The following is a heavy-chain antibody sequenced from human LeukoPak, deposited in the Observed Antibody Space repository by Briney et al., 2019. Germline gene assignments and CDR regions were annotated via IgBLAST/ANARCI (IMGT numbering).Heavy chain of an antibody. CDR1: GFTFSSYS. Sequence: GGSLRLSCAASGFTFSSYSMNWVRQAPGKGLEWVSYISSSSSTIYYADSVKGRFTISRDDAKNSLYLQMNSLRAEDTAIYYCVRERAALYNWLDPWGQGTLVTASS. CDR3: VRERAALYNWLDP. V-gene: IGHV3-48*01. D-gene: IGHD2-15*01. CDR2: ISSSSSTI. J-gene: IGHJ5*02.